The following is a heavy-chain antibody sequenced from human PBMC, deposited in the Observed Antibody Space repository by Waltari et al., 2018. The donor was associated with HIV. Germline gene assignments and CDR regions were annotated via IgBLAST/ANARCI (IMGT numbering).Heavy chain of an antibody. D-gene: IGHD4-17*01. V-gene: IGHV4-34*01. CDR3: ATRGDYGDLPKYFDL. CDR2: IKNSESI. J-gene: IGHJ2*01. CDR1: GGSFSPYY. Sequence: QVELQQGGAGLLKPSETLSLSCAVSGGSFSPYYGSWIRQPPGKGLEWMGEIKNSESINFQPSLKSRLNISLDASKKQSSLHLTSVTAADTALYYCATRGDYGDLPKYFDLWGRGTLVTVSS.